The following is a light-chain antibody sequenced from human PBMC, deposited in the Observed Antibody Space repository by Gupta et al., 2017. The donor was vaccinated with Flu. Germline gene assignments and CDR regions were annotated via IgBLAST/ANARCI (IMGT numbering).Light chain of an antibody. CDR2: EVS. V-gene: IGLV2-8*01. J-gene: IGLJ1*01. CDR3: SSYAGSNIRV. CDR1: SRDVGGYNY. Sequence: ALTQPPSASGSPGPSVTISCTGTSRDVGGYNYVSWYHQHPAKPHRLMIYEVSKRPAGVPGRFSGSKSVNTASLTVSARPPDEEADYYCSSYAGSNIRVFGTGTKVTVL.